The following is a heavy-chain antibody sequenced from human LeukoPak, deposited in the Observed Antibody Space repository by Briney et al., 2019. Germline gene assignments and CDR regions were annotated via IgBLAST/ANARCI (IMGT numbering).Heavy chain of an antibody. Sequence: ASVKVSCKASGYTFTSYYMHWVRQAPGQGLEWMGIINPSGGSTSYAQKFQGRVTMTRDTSTSTVYMELSSLRPEDTAVYYCARDRAAALLDYWGQGTLVTVSS. D-gene: IGHD6-13*01. CDR3: ARDRAAALLDY. V-gene: IGHV1-46*01. CDR1: GYTFTSYY. CDR2: INPSGGST. J-gene: IGHJ4*02.